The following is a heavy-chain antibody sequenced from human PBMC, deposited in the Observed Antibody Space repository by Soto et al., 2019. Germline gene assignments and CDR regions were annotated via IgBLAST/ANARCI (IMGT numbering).Heavy chain of an antibody. D-gene: IGHD5-12*01. CDR2: IDWDDDK. Sequence: SGPTLVNPTQTLTLTCTFSGFSLSTSGMCVSWIRQPPGKALEWLARIDWDDDKYYSTSLKTRLTISKDTSKNQVVLTMTNMDPVDTATYYCARMSCSGYDPYFDYWGQGTLVTVSS. CDR3: ARMSCSGYDPYFDY. J-gene: IGHJ4*02. V-gene: IGHV2-70*11. CDR1: GFSLSTSGMC.